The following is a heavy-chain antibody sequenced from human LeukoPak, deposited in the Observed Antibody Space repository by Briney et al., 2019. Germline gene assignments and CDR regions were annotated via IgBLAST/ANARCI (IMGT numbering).Heavy chain of an antibody. D-gene: IGHD3-3*01. V-gene: IGHV3-53*01. CDR1: GFTVSSNY. J-gene: IGHJ6*03. Sequence: PGGSLRLSCAASGFTVSSNYMSWVRQAPGKGLEWVSVIYSGGSTYYADSVKGRFTISRDNSKNTLYLQMNSLRAEDTAVYYCARAPSDYDFWSGYLFYYMDVWGKGTMVTVSS. CDR3: ARAPSDYDFWSGYLFYYMDV. CDR2: IYSGGST.